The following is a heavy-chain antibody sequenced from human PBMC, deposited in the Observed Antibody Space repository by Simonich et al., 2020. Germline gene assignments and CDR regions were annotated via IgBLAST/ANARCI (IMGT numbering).Heavy chain of an antibody. Sequence: QVQMVQSGAEVKKPGSSVKVSCKASGGTFSRYAISWVRQAPGQGLEWMGAIIPLLSIANYAQKFQGRVTINADKSTSTAYMELSSLRSEDTAVYYCARGGLADRRIVYYYYMDVWGKGTTVTVSS. V-gene: IGHV1-69*09. CDR3: ARGGLADRRIVYYYYMDV. CDR2: IIPLLSIA. J-gene: IGHJ6*03. CDR1: GGTFSRYA. D-gene: IGHD2-15*01.